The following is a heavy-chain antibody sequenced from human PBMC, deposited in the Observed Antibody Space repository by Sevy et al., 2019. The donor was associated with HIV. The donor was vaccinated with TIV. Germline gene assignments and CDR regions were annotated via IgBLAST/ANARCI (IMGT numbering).Heavy chain of an antibody. Sequence: ASVKVSCKASGYMFSSYDINWVRQAPGKGLEWMGWMNPHSGNTGYAQKFQGRVTMTRDTSISTAYMELNSLRAEDTAVYYCASSPFMVRRSEGNWFDPWGQGTLVTVSS. V-gene: IGHV1-8*01. D-gene: IGHD3-10*01. CDR2: MNPHSGNT. J-gene: IGHJ5*02. CDR1: GYMFSSYD. CDR3: ASSPFMVRRSEGNWFDP.